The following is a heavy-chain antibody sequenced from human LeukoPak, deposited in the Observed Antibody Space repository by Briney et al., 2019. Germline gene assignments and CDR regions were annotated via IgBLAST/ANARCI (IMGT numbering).Heavy chain of an antibody. D-gene: IGHD1-7*01. V-gene: IGHV4-39*07. CDR3: AREEFGTACFDS. J-gene: IGHJ4*02. CDR1: GGSISSSSYY. CDR2: IYYSGST. Sequence: SETLSLTCTVSGGSISSSSYYWGWIRQPPEKGLEWIGSIYYSGSTYYNPSLKSRVTISVDTSKNQFSLKLSSVTAADTAVFFCAREEFGTACFDSWGQGTLVTVSS.